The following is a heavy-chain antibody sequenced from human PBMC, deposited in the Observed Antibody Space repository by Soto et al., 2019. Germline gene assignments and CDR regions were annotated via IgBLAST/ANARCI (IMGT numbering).Heavy chain of an antibody. CDR2: IKQDGSEK. CDR3: ARVAGIYIVPAYYFDY. J-gene: IGHJ4*02. Sequence: GGSLRLSCAASGFTFSSYWMSWVRQAPGKGLEWVANIKQDGSEKYYVDSVKGRFTISRDNAKNSLYLQMNSLRAEDTAVYYCARVAGIYIVPAYYFDYWGQGTLVTVSS. V-gene: IGHV3-7*01. CDR1: GFTFSSYW. D-gene: IGHD2-2*01.